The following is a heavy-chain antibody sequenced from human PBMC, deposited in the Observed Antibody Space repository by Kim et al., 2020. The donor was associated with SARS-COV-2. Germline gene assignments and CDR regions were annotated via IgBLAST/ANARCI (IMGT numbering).Heavy chain of an antibody. CDR2: IYYTGST. CDR1: GGSLSSFY. Sequence: SETLSLTCTVSGGSLSSFYWSWIRQTPENGLEWLGYIYYTGSTDYNPSLKSRLIISLGTSENQFSLTLTSVTAADTAVYYCAREGKGYLYGMDVWGQGTTVIVSS. V-gene: IGHV4-59*13. D-gene: IGHD5-12*01. J-gene: IGHJ6*02. CDR3: AREGKGYLYGMDV.